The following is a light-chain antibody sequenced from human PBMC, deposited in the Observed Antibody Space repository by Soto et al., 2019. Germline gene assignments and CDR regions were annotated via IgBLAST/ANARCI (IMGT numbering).Light chain of an antibody. CDR2: LGS. V-gene: IGKV2-28*01. J-gene: IGKJ1*01. CDR3: MQALQLRT. Sequence: DIVMTQSPLSLPVTPGEPASISCRSSQSLLHSDGYNYLDWYLQKPGQSPQLLIYLGSNRASGVLDRFSGSGSGTDFTLRISRVEAEDVGVYYCMQALQLRTFGQGTKV. CDR1: QSLLHSDGYNY.